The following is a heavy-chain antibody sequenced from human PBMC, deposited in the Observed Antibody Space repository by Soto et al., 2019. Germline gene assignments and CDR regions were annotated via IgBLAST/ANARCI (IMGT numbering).Heavy chain of an antibody. CDR3: ARDLGSWSDAPYYYGMDV. CDR2: ISYDGSNK. Sequence: GGSLRLSCAASGFTFSSYAMHWVRQAPGKGLEWVAVISYDGSNKYYADSVKGRFTISRDNSKNTLYLQMNSLRAEDTAVYYCARDLGSWSDAPYYYGMDVWGQGTTVTVYS. J-gene: IGHJ6*02. V-gene: IGHV3-30-3*01. CDR1: GFTFSSYA. D-gene: IGHD6-13*01.